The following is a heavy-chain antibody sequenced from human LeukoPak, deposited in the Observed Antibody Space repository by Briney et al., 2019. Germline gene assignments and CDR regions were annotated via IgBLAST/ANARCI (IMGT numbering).Heavy chain of an antibody. J-gene: IGHJ4*02. CDR3: AKDGDSSVDY. CDR2: IRYDGSNK. Sequence: PGGSLILSCAASGFTFSSYGMHWVRQAPGKGLEWLVFIRYDGSNKYYADSVKGRFTISRDNSKNTVYLQMNSLRAEDTAVYYCAKDGDSSVDYWGQGILVTVSS. CDR1: GFTFSSYG. D-gene: IGHD5-18*01. V-gene: IGHV3-30*02.